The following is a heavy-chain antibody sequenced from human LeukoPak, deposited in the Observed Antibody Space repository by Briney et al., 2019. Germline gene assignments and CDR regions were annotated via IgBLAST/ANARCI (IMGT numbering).Heavy chain of an antibody. Sequence: PSETLSLTCTVSGGSISSGGYYWNWIRQHPGKGLEWIGYIYYSGSTYYNPSLKSRVTISVDTSKNQFSLKLSSVTAADTAVYYCARSRGGYCSSTSCSRFDYWGQGTLVTVSS. CDR2: IYYSGST. J-gene: IGHJ4*02. D-gene: IGHD2-2*01. V-gene: IGHV4-31*03. CDR1: GGSISSGGYY. CDR3: ARSRGGYCSSTSCSRFDY.